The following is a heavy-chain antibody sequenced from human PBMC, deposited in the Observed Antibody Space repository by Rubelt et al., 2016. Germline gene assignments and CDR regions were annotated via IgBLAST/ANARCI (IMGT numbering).Heavy chain of an antibody. CDR3: ARGDTAMDSAYYYYGMDV. CDR2: ISYDGSNK. J-gene: IGHJ6*02. D-gene: IGHD5-18*01. Sequence: QVQLVESGGGVVQPGRSLRLSCAASGFTFSSYAMHWVRQAPGKGLEWVAVISYDGSNKYYADSVKGRFTISRDNSKNTLYLQMNSLRAEDTAVYYCARGDTAMDSAYYYYGMDVWGQGTTVTVSS. CDR1: GFTFSSYA. V-gene: IGHV3-30*04.